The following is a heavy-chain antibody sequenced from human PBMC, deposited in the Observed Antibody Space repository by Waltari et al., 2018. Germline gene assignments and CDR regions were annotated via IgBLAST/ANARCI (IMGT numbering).Heavy chain of an antibody. CDR2: INHSGST. J-gene: IGHJ4*02. V-gene: IGHV4-34*01. D-gene: IGHD3-22*01. Sequence: QVQLQQWGAGLLKPSETLSLTCAVYGGSFSGYYWRWIRQPPGKGLEWIGEINHSGSTNYNPSLKSRVTISVDTSKNQFSLKLSSVTAADTAVYYCARRRVTMIVVVQYYFDYWGQGTLVTVSS. CDR1: GGSFSGYY. CDR3: ARRRVTMIVVVQYYFDY.